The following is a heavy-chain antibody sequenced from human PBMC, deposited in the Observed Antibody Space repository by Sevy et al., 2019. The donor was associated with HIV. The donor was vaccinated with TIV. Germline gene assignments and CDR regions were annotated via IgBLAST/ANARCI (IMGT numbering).Heavy chain of an antibody. CDR3: ATLRGGLYGSGYFQN. CDR1: GFTFSAYP. D-gene: IGHD3-10*01. J-gene: IGHJ1*01. V-gene: IGHV3-23*01. CDR2: ISSSGGST. Sequence: GGSLRLSCAASGFTFSAYPMSWVRQAPGKGLEWVSCISSSGGSTYYADSVKGRFSISRDTSKNTLYLQMNSLRAEDTAVYYCATLRGGLYGSGYFQNWGQGTQVTVSS.